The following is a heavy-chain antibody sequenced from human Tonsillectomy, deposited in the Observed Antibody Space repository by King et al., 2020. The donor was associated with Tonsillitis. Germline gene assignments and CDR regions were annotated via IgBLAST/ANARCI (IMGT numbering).Heavy chain of an antibody. V-gene: IGHV4-34*01. Sequence: VQLQQWGAGLLKPSETLSLTCAVYGGSFSGYYCSWIRQHPGKGLEWIGEINHSGNTNYKPSLKGRVTISIDTSKNQFSLKMSSVTAADTAVYYCVSGYSSHFDYWGQGALVTVSS. D-gene: IGHD4-11*01. CDR2: INHSGNT. CDR3: VSGYSSHFDY. CDR1: GGSFSGYY. J-gene: IGHJ4*02.